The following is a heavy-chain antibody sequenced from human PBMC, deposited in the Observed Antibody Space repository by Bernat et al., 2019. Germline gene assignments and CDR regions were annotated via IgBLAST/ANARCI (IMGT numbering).Heavy chain of an antibody. Sequence: EVRLVESGGGVVRPGGSLALSCAASGCTFIDALMSWVRRAPGKGLEWVARIKSKRDGATTEFAAPVKGRFTISRDESRNRVFLQMNSLKTEDTALYYCAADSPTPMAQIDFWGQGTVVTVSS. CDR2: IKSKRDGATT. J-gene: IGHJ4*02. CDR3: AADSPTPMAQIDF. CDR1: GCTFIDAL. V-gene: IGHV3-15*01. D-gene: IGHD2-8*01.